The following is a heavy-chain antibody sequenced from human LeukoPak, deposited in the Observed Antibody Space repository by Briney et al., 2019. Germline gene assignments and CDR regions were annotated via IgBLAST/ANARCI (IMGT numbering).Heavy chain of an antibody. V-gene: IGHV4-34*01. CDR2: INHSGST. J-gene: IGHJ4*02. CDR3: ARGRPVDY. CDR1: GGSFSGYY. Sequence: SETLSLTCAVYGGSFSGYYWSWIRQPPGKGLEWIGEINHSGSTNYNPSLKSRVTISVDTSKNQFSLKLSSMTAADTAVYYCARGRPVDYWGQGTLVTVSS.